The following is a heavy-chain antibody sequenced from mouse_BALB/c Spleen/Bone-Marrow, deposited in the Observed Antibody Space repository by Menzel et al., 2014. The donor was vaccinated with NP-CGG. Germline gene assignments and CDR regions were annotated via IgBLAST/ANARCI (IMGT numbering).Heavy chain of an antibody. J-gene: IGHJ2*01. Sequence: LVESGASLKISCKASGYSFTGYYMHWVKQSHVKSLEWIGRINPYNGATSYNQNFKDKASLTVDKSSSTAYMELHSLTSEDSAVYYRARAAYYFDYWGQGTTLTVSS. CDR1: GYSFTGYY. D-gene: IGHD1-2*01. V-gene: IGHV1-26*01. CDR2: INPYNGAT. CDR3: ARAAYYFDY.